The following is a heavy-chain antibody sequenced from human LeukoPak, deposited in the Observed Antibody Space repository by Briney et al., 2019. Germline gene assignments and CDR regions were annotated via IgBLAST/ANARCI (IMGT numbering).Heavy chain of an antibody. D-gene: IGHD3-3*01. V-gene: IGHV4-34*01. CDR1: GGSFSGYY. CDR3: ARTTYYDFWSGYPNWFDP. Sequence: SETLSLTCAVYGGSFSGYYWSWIRQPPGKGLEWIGEINHSGSTNYNPSLKSRVTISVDTSKNQFSLKLSSVTAADTAVYYCARTTYYDFWSGYPNWFDPWGQGTLVTVSS. CDR2: INHSGST. J-gene: IGHJ5*02.